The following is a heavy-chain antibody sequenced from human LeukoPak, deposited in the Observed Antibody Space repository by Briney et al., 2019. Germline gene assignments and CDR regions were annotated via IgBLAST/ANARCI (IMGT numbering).Heavy chain of an antibody. J-gene: IGHJ4*02. V-gene: IGHV3-21*01. D-gene: IGHD4-17*01. CDR3: AGEPYGDYPH. CDR1: GFTFSIYS. CDR2: ISSSSSYI. Sequence: PGGSLRLSCAASGFTFSIYSMNWVRQAPGKGLEWVSSISSSSSYIYYADSVKDRFTISRDNAKNSLYLQMNSLRAEDTAVYYCAGEPYGDYPHWGQGTLVTVSS.